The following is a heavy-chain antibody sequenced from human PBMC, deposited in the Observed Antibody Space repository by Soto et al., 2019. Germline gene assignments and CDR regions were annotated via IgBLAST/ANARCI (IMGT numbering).Heavy chain of an antibody. J-gene: IGHJ6*02. V-gene: IGHV1-8*01. D-gene: IGHD5-18*01. CDR3: ARGGYSYVGYYYYGMDV. CDR1: GYTFTSYD. CDR2: MNPNSGNT. Sequence: QVQLVQSGAEVKKPGASVKVSCKASGYTFTSYDINWVRQATGQGLEWMGWMNPNSGNTGYAQKFQGRVTMTRNTSISTAYMELSSLRSEDTAVYYCARGGYSYVGYYYYGMDVWGQGTTVTVSS.